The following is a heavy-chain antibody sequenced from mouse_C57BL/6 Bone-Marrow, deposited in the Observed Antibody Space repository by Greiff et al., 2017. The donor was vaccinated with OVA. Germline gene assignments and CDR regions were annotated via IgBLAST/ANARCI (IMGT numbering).Heavy chain of an antibody. V-gene: IGHV2-9-1*01. D-gene: IGHD2-1*01. CDR2: IWTGGGT. J-gene: IGHJ3*01. Sequence: VHLVESGPGLVAPSQSLSITCTVSGFSLPSYAISWVRPPPGKGLEWLGVIWTGGGTNYNYALNSRLRISKDNSKSQVFLKMNSLQTDDTARYYCASCYGRTAYWGQGTLVTVSA. CDR1: GFSLPSYA. CDR3: ASCYGRTAY.